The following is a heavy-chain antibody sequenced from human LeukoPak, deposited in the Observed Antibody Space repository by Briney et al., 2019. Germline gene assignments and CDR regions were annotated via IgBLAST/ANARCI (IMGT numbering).Heavy chain of an antibody. CDR3: AKDLANGERIAAALYTLIDY. CDR1: GFTFSSYG. D-gene: IGHD6-13*01. Sequence: QAGGSLRLSCAASGFTFSSYGMHWVRQAPGKGLEWVAFIRYDGSNKYYADSVKGRFTISRDNSKNTLYLQMNSLRAEDTAVYYCAKDLANGERIAAALYTLIDYWGQGTLVTVSS. CDR2: IRYDGSNK. V-gene: IGHV3-30*02. J-gene: IGHJ4*02.